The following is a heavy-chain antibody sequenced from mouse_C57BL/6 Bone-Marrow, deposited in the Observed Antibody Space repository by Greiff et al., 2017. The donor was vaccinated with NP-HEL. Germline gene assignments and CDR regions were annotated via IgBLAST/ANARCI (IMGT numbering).Heavy chain of an antibody. Sequence: QVQLQQPGAELVKPGASVKLSCKASGYTFTSYWMQWVKQRPGQGLEWIGEIDPSDSYTNYNQKFKGKATLTVDTSSSTAYMQLSSLTSEDSAVYYCARSGRPGFAYWGQGTLVTVSA. CDR1: GYTFTSYW. V-gene: IGHV1-50*01. CDR2: IDPSDSYT. D-gene: IGHD3-1*01. CDR3: ARSGRPGFAY. J-gene: IGHJ3*01.